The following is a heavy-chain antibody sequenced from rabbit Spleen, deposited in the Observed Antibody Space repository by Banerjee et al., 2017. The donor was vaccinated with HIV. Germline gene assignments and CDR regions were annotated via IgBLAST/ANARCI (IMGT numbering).Heavy chain of an antibody. J-gene: IGHJ4*01. Sequence: QEQLEESGGDLVKPEGSLTLTCTASGFTISSSYWICWVRQAPGKGLEWIGCIYTGSSGTTYYASWAKGRFTISKTSSTTVTLQMPSLTAADTATYFCVREAGYGGYGDANLWGPGTLVTVS. CDR1: GFTISSSYW. V-gene: IGHV1S45*01. D-gene: IGHD6-1*01. CDR2: IYTGSSGTT. CDR3: VREAGYGGYGDANL.